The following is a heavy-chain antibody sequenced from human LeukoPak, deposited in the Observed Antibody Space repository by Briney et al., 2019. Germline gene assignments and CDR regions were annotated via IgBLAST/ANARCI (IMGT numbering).Heavy chain of an antibody. J-gene: IGHJ4*02. CDR1: GGSFSGYY. Sequence: SETLSLTCAVYGGSFSGYYWSWIRQPPGKGLEWIGEINHSGSTNYNPSLKSRVTISVDTSKNQFSLKLSSVTAADTAVYYCARAPTYYDYVRGSWIIGFDYWGQGTLVTVSS. D-gene: IGHD3-16*01. CDR2: INHSGST. V-gene: IGHV4-34*01. CDR3: ARAPTYYDYVRGSWIIGFDY.